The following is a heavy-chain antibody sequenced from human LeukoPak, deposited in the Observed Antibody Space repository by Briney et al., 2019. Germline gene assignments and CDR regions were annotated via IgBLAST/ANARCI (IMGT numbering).Heavy chain of an antibody. CDR1: GGSISSSSYY. D-gene: IGHD3-22*01. CDR2: IYYSGST. V-gene: IGHV4-39*01. Sequence: SETLSLTCTVSGGSISSSSYYWGWIRQPPGKGLEWIGSIYYSGSTYYNPSLKSRVTISADTSKNQFSLKLSSVTAADTAVYYCARADYDTYDFDYWGQGTLVTVSS. CDR3: ARADYDTYDFDY. J-gene: IGHJ4*02.